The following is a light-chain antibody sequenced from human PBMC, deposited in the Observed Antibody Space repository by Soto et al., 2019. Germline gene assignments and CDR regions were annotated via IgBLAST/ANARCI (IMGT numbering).Light chain of an antibody. V-gene: IGLV2-8*01. Sequence: QSVLTQPPSASGSPGQSVTISCTGTSSDVGGYNYVSWYQQHPGKAPKLIIYEVTKRPSGVPDRFSGSKSGNTASLTVSGLQAEDEADYYCCSYASGSIYVFGTGTKLTVL. CDR1: SSDVGGYNY. CDR2: EVT. J-gene: IGLJ1*01. CDR3: CSYASGSIYV.